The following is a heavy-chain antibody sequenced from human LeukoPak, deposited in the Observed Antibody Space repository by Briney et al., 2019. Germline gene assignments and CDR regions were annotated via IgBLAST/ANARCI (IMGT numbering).Heavy chain of an antibody. V-gene: IGHV1-69*13. J-gene: IGHJ3*02. D-gene: IGHD3-16*02. Sequence: SVKVSCKASGYTFTSYGISWVRQAPGQGLEWMGGIIPIFGTANYAQKFQGRVTITADESTSTAYMELSSLRSEDTAVYYCARGLTNDYVWGSYRYLNAFDIWGQGTMVTVSS. CDR2: IIPIFGTA. CDR3: ARGLTNDYVWGSYRYLNAFDI. CDR1: GYTFTSYG.